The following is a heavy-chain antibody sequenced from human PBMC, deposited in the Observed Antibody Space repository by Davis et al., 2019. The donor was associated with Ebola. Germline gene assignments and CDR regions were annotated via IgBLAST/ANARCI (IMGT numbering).Heavy chain of an antibody. V-gene: IGHV1-3*04. Sequence: ASVKVSCKASGDTSNIYKIHWVRQAPGQGLEWMGWINTGNGDTRYSRKFQDRVTITRDTSASTSYMELSSLRSEDTAVFYCARGKTVAGTRGLSWFDPWGPGTLVTVSS. D-gene: IGHD6-19*01. CDR1: GDTSNIYK. CDR2: INTGNGDT. CDR3: ARGKTVAGTRGLSWFDP. J-gene: IGHJ5*02.